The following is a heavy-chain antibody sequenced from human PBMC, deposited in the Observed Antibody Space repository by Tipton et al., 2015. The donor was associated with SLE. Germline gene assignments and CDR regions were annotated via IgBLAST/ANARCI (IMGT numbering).Heavy chain of an antibody. CDR3: ARDRLGIGIDY. Sequence: TLSLTCTVSGYPISSGYYWGWIRQPPGKGLEWIGYIYYSGSTNYNPSLKSRVTISVDTSKNQFSLKLSSVTAADTAVYYCARDRLGIGIDYWGQGTLVTVSS. J-gene: IGHJ4*02. CDR2: IYYSGST. CDR1: GYPISSGYY. D-gene: IGHD7-27*01. V-gene: IGHV4-61*01.